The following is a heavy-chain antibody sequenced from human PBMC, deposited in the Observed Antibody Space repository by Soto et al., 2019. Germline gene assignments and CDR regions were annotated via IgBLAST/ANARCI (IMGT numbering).Heavy chain of an antibody. CDR3: AISRVTMVRGPKLWYFDY. V-gene: IGHV1-8*01. Sequence: GASVKVSCKASGYTFTSYDINWVRQATGQGLEWMGWMNPNSGNTGYAQKFQGRVTMTRNTSISTAYVELTSLRSEDTAVYYCAISRVTMVRGPKLWYFDYWGQGTLVTVSS. CDR2: MNPNSGNT. D-gene: IGHD3-10*01. J-gene: IGHJ4*02. CDR1: GYTFTSYD.